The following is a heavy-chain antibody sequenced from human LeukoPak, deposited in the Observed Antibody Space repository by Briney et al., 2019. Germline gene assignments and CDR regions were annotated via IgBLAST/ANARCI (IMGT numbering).Heavy chain of an antibody. V-gene: IGHV4-59*11. J-gene: IGHJ3*02. CDR2: IYYSGST. CDR1: GGSISSHY. CDR3: ARDRGGYSLGAFDI. D-gene: IGHD3-22*01. Sequence: SETLSLTCTVSGGSISSHYWSWIRQPPGKGLEWIGYIYYSGSTNYNPSLKSRVTISVDTSKNQFSLKLSSVTAADTAVYYCARDRGGYSLGAFDIWGQGTMVTVSS.